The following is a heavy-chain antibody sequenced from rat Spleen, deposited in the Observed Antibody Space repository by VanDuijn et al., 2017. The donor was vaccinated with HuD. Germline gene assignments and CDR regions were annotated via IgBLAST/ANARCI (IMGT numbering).Heavy chain of an antibody. Sequence: QVQLKESGPGLVQPSQTLSLTCTVSGFSLISNSVHWIRQPPGKGLEWMGVIWGGGHTSYNSALKSRLSISRDTSKSQVFLKMNSLQTDDTGTYYCTIHPRYWGQGVMVTVSS. D-gene: IGHD3-1*01. J-gene: IGHJ2*01. CDR2: IWGGGHT. V-gene: IGHV2-13*01. CDR1: GFSLISNS. CDR3: TIHPRY.